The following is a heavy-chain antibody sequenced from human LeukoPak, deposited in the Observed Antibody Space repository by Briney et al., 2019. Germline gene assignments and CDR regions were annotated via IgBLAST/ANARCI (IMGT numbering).Heavy chain of an antibody. Sequence: ASVKVSCKASGYTFTGYYMHWVRQAPGQGLEWMGWINPNSGGTNYAQKFQGRVTMTRDTSISTAYLELSRLRSDDTAVYYCGREGGEDNRGDHWGQGTLVTVSS. CDR3: GREGGEDNRGDH. J-gene: IGHJ4*02. CDR1: GYTFTGYY. D-gene: IGHD1-14*01. V-gene: IGHV1-2*02. CDR2: INPNSGGT.